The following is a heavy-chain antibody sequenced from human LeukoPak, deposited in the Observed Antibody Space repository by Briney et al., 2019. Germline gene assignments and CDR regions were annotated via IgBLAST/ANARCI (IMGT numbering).Heavy chain of an antibody. J-gene: IGHJ4*02. Sequence: PSETLSLTCAVYGGSFSGYYWSWIRQPPGKGLEWIGEINHSGSTNYNPSLKSRVTISVDTSKNQFSLKLSSVTAADTAVYYCASTGGNAADYWGQGTLVTVSS. CDR3: ASTGGNAADY. D-gene: IGHD2-8*02. V-gene: IGHV4-34*01. CDR1: GGSFSGYY. CDR2: INHSGST.